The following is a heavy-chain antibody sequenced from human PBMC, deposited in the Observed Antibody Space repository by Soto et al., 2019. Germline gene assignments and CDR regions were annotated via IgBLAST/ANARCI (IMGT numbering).Heavy chain of an antibody. V-gene: IGHV3-23*01. D-gene: IGHD3-10*01. CDR2: LSGTGGST. Sequence: PGVSLRLSCEASGSMFSSSVMNRVRPAPGKGLEWVSGLSGTGGSTKYADSVQGRFTISRDTSRNTLYLQMNSLSPDHTAVYYCAKDKTPITLVGGVIGFSYLYAMYVWGHGTRVTVS. J-gene: IGHJ6*02. CDR3: AKDKTPITLVGGVIGFSYLYAMYV. CDR1: GSMFSSSV.